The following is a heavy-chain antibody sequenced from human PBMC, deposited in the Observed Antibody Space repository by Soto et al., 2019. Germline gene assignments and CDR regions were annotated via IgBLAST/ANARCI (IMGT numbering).Heavy chain of an antibody. CDR1: GGSISSGGYS. Sequence: QLQLQESGSGLVKPSQTLSLTCAVSGGSISSGGYSWSWMRQPPGKGLEWIGYIYHRGSTHYNPTIKSRVTISVDRSKNQLALKLISVTAADTAVYYCARGQVVAAQHWGQGTLVTVSS. J-gene: IGHJ4*02. CDR2: IYHRGST. CDR3: ARGQVVAAQH. D-gene: IGHD2-15*01. V-gene: IGHV4-30-2*01.